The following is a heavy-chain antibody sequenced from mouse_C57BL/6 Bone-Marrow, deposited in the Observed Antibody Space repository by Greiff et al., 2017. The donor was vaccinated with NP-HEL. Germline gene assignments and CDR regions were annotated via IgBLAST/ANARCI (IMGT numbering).Heavy chain of an antibody. CDR2: IYPRSGNT. Sequence: QVQLKQSGAELARPGASVKLSCKASGYTFTSYGISWVKQRTGQGLEWIGEIYPRSGNTYYNEKFKGKATLTADKSSSTAYMELRSLTSEDSAVYFCARVYYAMDYGGQGTSVTVSS. J-gene: IGHJ4*01. CDR1: GYTFTSYG. V-gene: IGHV1-81*01. CDR3: ARVYYAMDY.